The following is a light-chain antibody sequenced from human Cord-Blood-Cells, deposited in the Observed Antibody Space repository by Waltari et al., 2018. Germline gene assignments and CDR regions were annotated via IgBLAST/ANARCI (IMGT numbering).Light chain of an antibody. CDR3: QQSYSTPFT. Sequence: DIQLTQSPSSLSASVGDRVTITCRASQSISSFLHWYQQKPGKAPKLLICAASSLQSGVPARVRGSGSGTDYTLTISSLQPEDVATYYCQQSYSTPFTFGPGTKVAIK. V-gene: IGKV1-39*01. CDR1: QSISSF. CDR2: AAS. J-gene: IGKJ3*01.